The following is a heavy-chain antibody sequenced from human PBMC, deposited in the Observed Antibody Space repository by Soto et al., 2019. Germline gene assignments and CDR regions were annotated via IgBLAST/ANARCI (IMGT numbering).Heavy chain of an antibody. CDR1: GGSISPYY. Sequence: QVQLQESGPGLLKPSETLSLTCTVSGGSISPYYWSWIRQPPGKGLEWIGYIYYTGSTNYNASLKSRVTISVDPSKNQFSLKLSSVTAADTAVYYCARVYFSISGSDAFDIWGQGTVVTVSS. CDR2: IYYTGST. CDR3: ARVYFSISGSDAFDI. J-gene: IGHJ3*02. V-gene: IGHV4-59*01. D-gene: IGHD2-15*01.